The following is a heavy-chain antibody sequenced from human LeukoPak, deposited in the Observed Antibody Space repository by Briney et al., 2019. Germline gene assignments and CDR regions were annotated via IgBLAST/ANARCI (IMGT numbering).Heavy chain of an antibody. Sequence: PSETLSLTCAVYGGSFSGYYWSWIRQPPGKGLEWIGEINHSGSTNYNPSLKSRVTISVDTSKNQFSLKLSSVTAADTAVYYCARGPHQWLAHDASDIWGQGTMVTVSS. CDR3: ARGPHQWLAHDASDI. J-gene: IGHJ3*02. CDR1: GGSFSGYY. D-gene: IGHD6-19*01. V-gene: IGHV4-34*01. CDR2: INHSGST.